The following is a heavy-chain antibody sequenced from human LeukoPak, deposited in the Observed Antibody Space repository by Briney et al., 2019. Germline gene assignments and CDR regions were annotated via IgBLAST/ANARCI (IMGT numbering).Heavy chain of an antibody. Sequence: ASVKVSCKASGYTFTSYGISWLRQAPGQGLEWMGWISAYNGNTNYAQKLQGRVTMTTDTSTSTAYMELRSLRSDDTAVYYCARDQGGLYDFWSGYLTPFDYWGQGTLVTVSS. CDR1: GYTFTSYG. CDR2: ISAYNGNT. D-gene: IGHD3-3*01. CDR3: ARDQGGLYDFWSGYLTPFDY. J-gene: IGHJ4*02. V-gene: IGHV1-18*01.